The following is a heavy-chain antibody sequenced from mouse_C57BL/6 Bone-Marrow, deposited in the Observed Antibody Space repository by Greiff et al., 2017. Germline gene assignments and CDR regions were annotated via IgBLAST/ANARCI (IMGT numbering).Heavy chain of an antibody. D-gene: IGHD1-1*01. V-gene: IGHV1-42*01. CDR3: ARFYYGSSY. J-gene: IGHJ3*01. CDR2: INPSTGGT. Sequence: EVQLQQSGPELVKPGASVKISCKASGYSFTGYYMNWVKQSPEKSLEWIGEINPSTGGTTYNQKFKAKATLTVDKSSSTAYMQLKSLTSEDSAVYYCARFYYGSSYWGQGTLVTVSA. CDR1: GYSFTGYY.